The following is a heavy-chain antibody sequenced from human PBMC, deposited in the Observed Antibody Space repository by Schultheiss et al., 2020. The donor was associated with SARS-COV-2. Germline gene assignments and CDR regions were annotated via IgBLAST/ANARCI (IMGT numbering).Heavy chain of an antibody. CDR3: ARGHEYYYGSGISYYYYGMDV. CDR2: ISGSGTTT. J-gene: IGHJ6*02. V-gene: IGHV3-23*01. Sequence: GGSLRLSCAASGFAFSNFAFHWVRQAPGKGLEWVSAISGSGTTTYYADSVKGRFTISRDNSKNTLYLQMNSLRAEDTAVYYCARGHEYYYGSGISYYYYGMDVWGQGTTVTVSS. D-gene: IGHD3-10*01. CDR1: GFAFSNFA.